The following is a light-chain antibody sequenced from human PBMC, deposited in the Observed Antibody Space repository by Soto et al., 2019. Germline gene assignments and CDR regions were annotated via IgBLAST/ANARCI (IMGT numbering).Light chain of an antibody. CDR2: DAS. V-gene: IGKV1-5*01. J-gene: IGKJ1*01. CDR1: QSISSW. CDR3: QQYNSYSVT. Sequence: DIQMTQSPSTLSASVGDRVTMTVRASQSISSWLAWYQQKPGKAPKLLIYDASSLESGVPSRFSGSGSGTEFTLTISSLQPDDFATYYCQQYNSYSVTFGQGTKVDNK.